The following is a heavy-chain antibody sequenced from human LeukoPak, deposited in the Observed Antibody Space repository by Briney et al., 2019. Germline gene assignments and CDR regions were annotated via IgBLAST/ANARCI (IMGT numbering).Heavy chain of an antibody. CDR3: AKDFSAGEAGAFDI. CDR2: ISWDGGST. V-gene: IGHV3-43D*03. D-gene: IGHD3-10*01. J-gene: IGHJ3*02. Sequence: PGGSLRLSCAASGFTFDDYAMHWVRQAPGKGLEWVSLISWDGGSTYYADSVKGRFTISRDNSKNSLYLQMNSLRAEDTALYYCAKDFSAGEAGAFDIWGQGTMVTVSS. CDR1: GFTFDDYA.